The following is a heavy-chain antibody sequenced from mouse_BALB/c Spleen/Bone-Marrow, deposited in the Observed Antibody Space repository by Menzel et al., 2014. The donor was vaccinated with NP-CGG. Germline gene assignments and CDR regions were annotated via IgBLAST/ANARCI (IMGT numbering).Heavy chain of an antibody. J-gene: IGHJ2*01. V-gene: IGHV1-77*01. D-gene: IGHD1-1*01. CDR1: GYTFTDYV. CDR2: IYPGSGST. CDR3: DYYGSSYFDY. Sequence: VQLQQSGPELVKPGASVKMSCKASGYTFTDYVISWVKQRTGQGLEWIGEIYPGSGSTYYNEKFKGKATLTADKSSNTAYMQLSSPTSEDSAVYFCDYYGSSYFDYWGQGTTLTVSS.